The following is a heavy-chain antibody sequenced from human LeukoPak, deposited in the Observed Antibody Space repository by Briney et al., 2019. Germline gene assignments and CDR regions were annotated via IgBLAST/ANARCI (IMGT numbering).Heavy chain of an antibody. J-gene: IGHJ6*04. CDR3: ARDRDVVVRRGYYYYYGMDV. CDR2: INSDGSST. CDR1: GFTFSSYW. Sequence: GGSLRLSCAASGFTFSSYWMHWVRQAPGKGLVXXXXINSDGSSTSYADSVKGRFTISRDNAKNTLYLQMNSLRAEDTAVYYCARDRDVVVRRGYYYYYGMDVWGKGTTVTVSS. D-gene: IGHD2-2*01. V-gene: IGHV3-74*01.